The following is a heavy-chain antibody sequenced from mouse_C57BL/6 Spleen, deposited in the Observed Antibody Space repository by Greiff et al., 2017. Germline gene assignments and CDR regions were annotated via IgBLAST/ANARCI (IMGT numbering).Heavy chain of an antibody. V-gene: IGHV3-6*01. CDR1: GYSITSGYY. CDR2: ISYDGSN. Sequence: EVKLQESGPSLVKPSQSLSLTCSVTGYSITSGYYWNWIRQFPGNKLEWMGYISYDGSNNYNPSLKNRISITRDTSKNQFFLKLNSVTTEDTATYYCARIYYYGSSPYWYFDVWGTGTTVTVSS. D-gene: IGHD1-1*01. CDR3: ARIYYYGSSPYWYFDV. J-gene: IGHJ1*03.